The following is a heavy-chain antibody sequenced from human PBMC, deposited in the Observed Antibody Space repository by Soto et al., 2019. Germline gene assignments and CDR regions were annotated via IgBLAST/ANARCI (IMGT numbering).Heavy chain of an antibody. D-gene: IGHD3-9*01. V-gene: IGHV5-51*01. CDR3: ARLPHDVLTAFYNNYFAY. CDR1: GYKFPSYW. Sequence: PGESLKISWHGSGYKFPSYWIAWVRQMPGKGLEWMGIIYPGDSDTRYSPSFQGQVTISADTSINAAYLQWSSLKASDTAMYYCARLPHDVLTAFYNNYFAYWGQGPWSPSPQ. CDR2: IYPGDSDT. J-gene: IGHJ4*02.